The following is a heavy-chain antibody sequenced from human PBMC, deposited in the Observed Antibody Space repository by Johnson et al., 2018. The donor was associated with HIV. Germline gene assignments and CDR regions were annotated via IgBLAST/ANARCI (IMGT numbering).Heavy chain of an antibody. CDR3: AREGPSERAGFDI. CDR2: INSDGGST. Sequence: VQLVESGGGLVQPGGSLRLSCAVSGFTFNTYWMHWVRQAPGKGLVWVARINSDGGSTSYVDSVKGRFTISRDNAKNTLYLQMNSLRADDTAVYYCAREGPSERAGFDIWGQGTMVTVSS. J-gene: IGHJ3*02. CDR1: GFTFNTYW. V-gene: IGHV3-74*01.